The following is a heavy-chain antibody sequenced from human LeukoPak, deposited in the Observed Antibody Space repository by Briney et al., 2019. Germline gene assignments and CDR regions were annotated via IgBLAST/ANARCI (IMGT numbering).Heavy chain of an antibody. CDR2: INHSGST. D-gene: IGHD2-2*02. J-gene: IGHJ5*02. Sequence: PSETLSLTCAVYGGSFSGYYWSWIRQPPGKGLEWIGEINHSGSTNYNPSLKSRVTIPVDTSENQFSLKLSSVTAADTAVYYCARGFRGYCSSTSCYRGWFDPWGQGTLVTVSS. CDR1: GGSFSGYY. V-gene: IGHV4-34*01. CDR3: ARGFRGYCSSTSCYRGWFDP.